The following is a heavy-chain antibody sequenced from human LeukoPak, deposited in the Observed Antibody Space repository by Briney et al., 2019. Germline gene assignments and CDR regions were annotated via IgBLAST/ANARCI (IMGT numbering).Heavy chain of an antibody. J-gene: IGHJ4*02. CDR1: GFTFNSNW. D-gene: IGHD3-22*01. V-gene: IGHV3-7*01. CDR2: IKQDGSVK. Sequence: GRSLRLSCAASGFTFNSNWMSWVRQPPGKGLEWVANIKQDGSVKYYVDSVKGRFTISRDNAKNSLSLQMNSLRAEDTAVYYCARDKYYDRYFDSWGQGTLVTVSS. CDR3: ARDKYYDRYFDS.